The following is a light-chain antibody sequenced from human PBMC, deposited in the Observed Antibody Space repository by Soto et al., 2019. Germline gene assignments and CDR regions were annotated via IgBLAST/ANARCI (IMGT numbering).Light chain of an antibody. V-gene: IGKV3-11*01. CDR2: DAS. Sequence: EIVMTQSPATLSVSPGDRATLSCRASQSVDNDLAWYQQKPGQAPRLLIYDASNRATGIPARFSGSGSGTDFTLTISSLEPEDFAVYYCQQRSNWPPSFGGGTKVEIK. CDR3: QQRSNWPPS. J-gene: IGKJ4*01. CDR1: QSVDND.